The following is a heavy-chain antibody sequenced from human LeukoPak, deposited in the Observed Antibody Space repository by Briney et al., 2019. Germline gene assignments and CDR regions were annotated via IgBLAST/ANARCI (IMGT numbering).Heavy chain of an antibody. CDR1: GYTFTSYA. Sequence: GASVKVSCKASGYTFTSYAMHWVRQAPGQRLEWMGWINAGNGNTKYSQKFQGRVTITRDTSASIAYMELSSLRSEDTAVYYCARGPSRGWFDPWGQGTLVTVSS. D-gene: IGHD3-10*01. J-gene: IGHJ5*02. CDR2: INAGNGNT. CDR3: ARGPSRGWFDP. V-gene: IGHV1-3*01.